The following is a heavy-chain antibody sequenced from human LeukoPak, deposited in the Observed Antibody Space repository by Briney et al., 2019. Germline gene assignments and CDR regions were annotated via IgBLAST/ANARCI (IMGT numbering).Heavy chain of an antibody. D-gene: IGHD4-17*01. Sequence: ASVKVSCKASGYTFTGYYMHWVRQAPGQGLEWMGWINPNSGGTIYAQKFQGRVAMTRDTSISTAYMELSRLRSDDTAVYYCARDGDYYMRSWFDPWGQGTLVTVSS. CDR2: INPNSGGT. V-gene: IGHV1-2*02. CDR3: ARDGDYYMRSWFDP. CDR1: GYTFTGYY. J-gene: IGHJ5*02.